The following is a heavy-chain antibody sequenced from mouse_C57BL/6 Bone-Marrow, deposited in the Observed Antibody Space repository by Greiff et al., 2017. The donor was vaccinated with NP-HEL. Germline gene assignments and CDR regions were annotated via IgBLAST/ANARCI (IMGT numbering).Heavy chain of an antibody. J-gene: IGHJ1*03. V-gene: IGHV1-64*01. Sequence: QVQLQQPGAELVKPGASVKLSCKASGYTFTSYWMHWVKQRPGQGLEWIGMIHPNSGSTNYNEKFKSKATLTVDKSSSTAYMQLSSLTSEDSAVYYCARSGYCGTWYFDVWGRGTTVTVSS. CDR3: ARSGYCGTWYFDV. CDR1: GYTFTSYW. CDR2: IHPNSGST. D-gene: IGHD1-1*01.